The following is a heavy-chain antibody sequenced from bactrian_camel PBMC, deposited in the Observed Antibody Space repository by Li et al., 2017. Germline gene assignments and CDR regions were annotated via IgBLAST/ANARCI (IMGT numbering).Heavy chain of an antibody. CDR3: AARVGWPCSWTRAFGY. J-gene: IGHJ6*01. V-gene: IGHV3S28*01. Sequence: QLVESGGGSVQAGGSLRLSCVASGNTYSTYCMGWFRQAPGKDREGLAAIYTGRNITYYADLVKGRFTISLDKVKNTLYLQMDSLKPEDTAVYYSAARVGWPCSWTRAFGYWGQGTQVTVS. CDR1: GNTYSTYC. CDR2: IYTGRNIT. D-gene: IGHD5*01.